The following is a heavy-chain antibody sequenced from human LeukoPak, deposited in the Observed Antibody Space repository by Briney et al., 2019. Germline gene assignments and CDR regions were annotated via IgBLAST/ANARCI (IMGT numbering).Heavy chain of an antibody. J-gene: IGHJ4*02. CDR3: ARDRGSSWYKPLDY. CDR1: GYTFTSYY. D-gene: IGHD6-13*01. V-gene: IGHV1-46*01. CDR2: INPSGGST. Sequence: ASVKVSCKASGYTFTSYYMHWVRQAPGQGLEWMGIINPSGGSTSYAQKFQGRVTMTTDTSTSTAYMELRSLRSDDTAVYYCARDRGSSWYKPLDYWGQGTLVTVSS.